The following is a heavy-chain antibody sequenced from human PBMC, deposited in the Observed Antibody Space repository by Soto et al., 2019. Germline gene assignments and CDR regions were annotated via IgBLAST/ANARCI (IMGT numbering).Heavy chain of an antibody. CDR3: ARRYGTTFDY. Sequence: PSETLSLTCTVSGGSISSSSYYWGWIRQPPGKGLEWIVSIYYSGSTYYNPSLKSRVTISVDTSKSQFSLKLSSVTAADTAVYYCARRYGTTFDYWGQGTLVTVSS. V-gene: IGHV4-39*07. J-gene: IGHJ4*02. D-gene: IGHD1-7*01. CDR2: IYYSGST. CDR1: GGSISSSSYY.